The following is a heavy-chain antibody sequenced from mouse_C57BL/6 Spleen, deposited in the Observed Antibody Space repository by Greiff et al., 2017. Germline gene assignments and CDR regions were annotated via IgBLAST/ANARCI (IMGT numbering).Heavy chain of an antibody. CDR1: GFSLTSYG. V-gene: IGHV2-5*01. Sequence: QVQLKQSGPGLVQPSQSLSITCTVSGFSLTSYGVHWVRQSPGKGLEWLGVIWRGGSTDYTAAFMSRLSLTKDNSKSQVFFKINSLQADDTAIYYCAKNEKIHSYAMDYWGQGTSVTVSS. J-gene: IGHJ4*01. CDR3: AKNEKIHSYAMDY. CDR2: IWRGGST.